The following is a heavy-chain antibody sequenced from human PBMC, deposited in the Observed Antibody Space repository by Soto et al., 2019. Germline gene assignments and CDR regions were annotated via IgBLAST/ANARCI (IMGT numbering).Heavy chain of an antibody. Sequence: QVQLVQSGAEVKKPGSSVKVSCKASGGTFSSYTIIWVRQAPGQGLEWMGRIIPILGIANYAQKLQGIVTITADKSTSTAYMELSILRSEDTAVYYCARASGSSSFRYWGQGNLVTVSS. CDR3: ARASGSSSFRY. CDR1: GGTFSSYT. V-gene: IGHV1-69*02. CDR2: IIPILGIA. J-gene: IGHJ4*02. D-gene: IGHD6-13*01.